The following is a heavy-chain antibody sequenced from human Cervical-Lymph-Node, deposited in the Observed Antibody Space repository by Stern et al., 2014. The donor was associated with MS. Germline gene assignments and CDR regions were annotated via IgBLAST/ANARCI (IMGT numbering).Heavy chain of an antibody. CDR1: GFLFSNYG. V-gene: IGHV3-33*01. D-gene: IGHD6-6*01. Sequence: VQLVESGGGVVQPGRSLRLSCAASGFLFSNYGIHWVRQAPGKGLEWLAVISDGGAYKNYAASVKGRFTNSRDHPQHKCYFQMRSLRAEDTAVYYCAREESRSSKVDGMDVWGQGTTVSVAS. J-gene: IGHJ6*02. CDR2: ISDGGAYK. CDR3: AREESRSSKVDGMDV.